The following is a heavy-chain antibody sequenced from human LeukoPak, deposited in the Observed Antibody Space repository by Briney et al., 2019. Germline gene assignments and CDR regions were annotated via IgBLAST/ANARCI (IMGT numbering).Heavy chain of an antibody. CDR3: STMSVGTDYFDY. CDR1: GGSISTSNW. CDR2: IYHSGST. V-gene: IGHV4-4*02. D-gene: IGHD6-13*01. Sequence: SGTLSLTCAVSGGSISTSNWWSWVRQPPGKGLEWIGEIYHSGSTNYNPSLKSRVTMSIDTSKNQFSLKLSSVTAADTAVYYCSTMSVGTDYFDYWGQGTLVTVSS. J-gene: IGHJ4*02.